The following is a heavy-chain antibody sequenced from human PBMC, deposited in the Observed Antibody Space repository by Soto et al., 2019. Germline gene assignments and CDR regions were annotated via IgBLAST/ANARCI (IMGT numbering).Heavy chain of an antibody. CDR1: GGSISSYY. J-gene: IGHJ5*02. CDR2: IYYSGST. V-gene: IGHV4-59*01. CDR3: ARARLSRSWWFDP. D-gene: IGHD3-10*01. Sequence: QVQLQESGPGLVKPSETLSLTCTVSGGSISSYYWSWIRQPPGKGLEWIGYIYYSGSTNYNPSLKSRVPISVDTSKNQFSLKLSSVTAADTAVYYCARARLSRSWWFDPWGPGTLVTVSS.